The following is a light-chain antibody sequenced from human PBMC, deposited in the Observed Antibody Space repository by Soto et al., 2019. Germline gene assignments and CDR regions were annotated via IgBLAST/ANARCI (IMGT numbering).Light chain of an antibody. CDR1: SSDVGSYNL. Sequence: QSALTQPASVSGSPGQSITISCTGTSSDVGSYNLVSWYQHHPGKAPKLMIYEGSKRPSGVSNRFSGSKSGNTASLTISGLQAEYEADYYCCSFAGSGTYVFGTGTKLTVL. CDR3: CSFAGSGTYV. CDR2: EGS. V-gene: IGLV2-23*01. J-gene: IGLJ1*01.